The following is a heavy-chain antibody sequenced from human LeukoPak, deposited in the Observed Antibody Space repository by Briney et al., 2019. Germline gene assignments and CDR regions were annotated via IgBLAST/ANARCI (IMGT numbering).Heavy chain of an antibody. J-gene: IGHJ1*01. Sequence: PGRSLRLSCAASGFTFSSYGMHWVRQAPGKGLEWVAVISYDGSNKYYADSVKGRFTISRDNSKNTLYLQMNSLRAEDTAVYYCAKVKDTAMGVSLGYFQHWGQGTLVTVSS. CDR1: GFTFSSYG. CDR3: AKVKDTAMGVSLGYFQH. V-gene: IGHV3-30*18. D-gene: IGHD5-18*01. CDR2: ISYDGSNK.